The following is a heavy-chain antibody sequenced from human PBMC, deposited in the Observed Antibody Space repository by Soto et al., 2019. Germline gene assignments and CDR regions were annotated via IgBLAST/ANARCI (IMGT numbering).Heavy chain of an antibody. J-gene: IGHJ4*02. Sequence: QVKLQESGPGLVKPSETLSLTCTVSGASITTKSWNWVRQSPGKGLEWIGYLYYSGTTNYNPSLKSRVTISIDTSKNQLSLTLTSVTAADTAIYYCARGLSWSPYFDLWGQGTRVTVSS. CDR1: GASITTKS. D-gene: IGHD6-13*01. CDR2: LYYSGTT. V-gene: IGHV4-59*01. CDR3: ARGLSWSPYFDL.